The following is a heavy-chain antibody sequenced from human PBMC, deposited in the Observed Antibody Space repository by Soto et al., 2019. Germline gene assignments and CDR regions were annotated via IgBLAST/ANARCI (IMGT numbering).Heavy chain of an antibody. D-gene: IGHD6-19*01. CDR3: AKGRVPVAGPFDY. CDR1: GFTFSTQV. Sequence: PGGSLRLSCPASGFTFSTQVMSWFRQAPGKGLEWVSAMSGSGGYTYYADSVKGRFTISRDNSKNTLYLQMNSLRAEDTAVYYCAKGRVPVAGPFDYWGQGTLVTVTS. CDR2: MSGSGGYT. V-gene: IGHV3-23*01. J-gene: IGHJ4*02.